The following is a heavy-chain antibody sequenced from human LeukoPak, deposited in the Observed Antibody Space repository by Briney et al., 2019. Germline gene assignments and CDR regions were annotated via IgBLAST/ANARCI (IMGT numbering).Heavy chain of an antibody. CDR1: GFAFSDYY. D-gene: IGHD3-3*01. CDR3: ARDDYDFWSGYYGY. J-gene: IGHJ4*02. V-gene: IGHV3-11*01. Sequence: GGSLRLSCAASGFAFSDYYMSWIRQAPGKGLEWVSYISSSGSTIYYADSVKGRFTISRDNAKNSLYLQMNSLRAEDTAVYYCARDDYDFWSGYYGYWGQGTLVTVSS. CDR2: ISSSGSTI.